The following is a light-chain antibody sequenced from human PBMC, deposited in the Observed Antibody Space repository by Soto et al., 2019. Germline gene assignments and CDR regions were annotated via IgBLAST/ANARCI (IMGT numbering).Light chain of an antibody. V-gene: IGKV3-20*01. CDR3: QQYGSSGK. J-gene: IGKJ1*01. Sequence: VLTQSPATLSLSPWERATLSCRASQSVSSYLAWYQQKPGQAPRLLIYGASNRATGIPDRFSGSGSGTDFTLTISRLEPEDFAVYYCQQYGSSGKFGQGTKVDIK. CDR2: GAS. CDR1: QSVSSY.